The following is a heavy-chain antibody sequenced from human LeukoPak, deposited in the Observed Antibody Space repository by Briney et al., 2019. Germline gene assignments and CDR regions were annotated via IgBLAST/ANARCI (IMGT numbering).Heavy chain of an antibody. D-gene: IGHD3-10*01. J-gene: IGHJ4*02. V-gene: IGHV1-24*01. CDR3: ATAVFFSGHPGYYFDH. CDR1: GYTLTELS. CDR2: FDPEDGET. Sequence: ASVKVSCKVSGYTLTELSMHWVRQAPGKGLEWMGGFDPEDGETIYAQKFQGRVTMTEDTSTDTAYMELSSLRSEDTAVYYCATAVFFSGHPGYYFDHWGQGTLVTVSS.